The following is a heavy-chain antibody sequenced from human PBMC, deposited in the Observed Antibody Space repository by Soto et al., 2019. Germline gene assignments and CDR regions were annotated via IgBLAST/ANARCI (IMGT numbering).Heavy chain of an antibody. J-gene: IGHJ6*02. Sequence: EVQLVESGGGLVQPGGSLRLSCEASGFTFRNYDMHWDRQGTGKGLEWVSGISAAGDPDYADSVEGRFTISRENAQNSFFLQMNSLRVSDTAVYYCARTDRDFYGLDVWGQGTTVIVPS. V-gene: IGHV3-13*05. CDR3: ARTDRDFYGLDV. CDR2: ISAAGDP. CDR1: GFTFRNYD.